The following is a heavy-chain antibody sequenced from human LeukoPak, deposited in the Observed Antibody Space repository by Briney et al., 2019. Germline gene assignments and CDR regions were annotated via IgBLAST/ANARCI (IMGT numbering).Heavy chain of an antibody. V-gene: IGHV3-74*01. Sequence: GGSLRLSCVASGFTFTSYWMHSVRQPPGKGPVWVSRINTDGSTSSYADSVKGRFTISRDNARNSLYLQMNSLRAEDTAVYYCSRGGSVSGYYTTYWGQGTLVTVSS. CDR3: SRGGSVSGYYTTY. CDR2: INTDGSTS. D-gene: IGHD3-22*01. CDR1: GFTFTSYW. J-gene: IGHJ4*02.